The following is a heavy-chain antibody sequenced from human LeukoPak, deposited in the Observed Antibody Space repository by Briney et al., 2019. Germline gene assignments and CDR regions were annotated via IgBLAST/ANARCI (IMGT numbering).Heavy chain of an antibody. CDR2: IYYSGST. CDR1: LTTSRSVDSH. CDR3: ARGPPFGGGSSWFDY. D-gene: IGHD3-16*01. V-gene: IGHV4-31*02. J-gene: IGHJ4*02. Sequence: SQTLTLLRTIPLTTSRSVDSHTISFCHPSAKFPDCIAFIYYSGSTYYNPSLKSRVTISVDTSKNQFSLKLSSVTAADTAVYYCARGPPFGGGSSWFDYWGQGTLVTVSS.